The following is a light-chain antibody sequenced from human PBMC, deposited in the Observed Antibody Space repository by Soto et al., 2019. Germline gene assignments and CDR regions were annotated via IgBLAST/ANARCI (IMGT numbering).Light chain of an antibody. J-gene: IGLJ1*01. CDR3: SAYTTTSTLI. CDR1: SSDIGGYDY. V-gene: IGLV2-14*01. Sequence: SALTQPASVSGSPGQSVTISCTGTSSDIGGYDYVSWYQQHPGTAPKLILYEVNNRPSGVSNRFSGSKSGNTASLIISGLQTEDEADYYCSAYTTTSTLIFGTGTKVTVL. CDR2: EVN.